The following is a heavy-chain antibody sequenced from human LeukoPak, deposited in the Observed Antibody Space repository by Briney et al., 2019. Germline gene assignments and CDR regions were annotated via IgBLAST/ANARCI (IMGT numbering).Heavy chain of an antibody. CDR2: IYYSGST. Sequence: SETLSLTCAVYGESFSGYYWNWIRRSPRKGLEWIGYIYYSGSTNYNPSLKSRVTISVDTSKNQFSLKLSSVTAADTAVYYCASSQGLGSYWFDYWGQGTLVTVSS. V-gene: IGHV4-59*01. CDR3: ASSQGLGSYWFDY. CDR1: GESFSGYY. D-gene: IGHD1-26*01. J-gene: IGHJ4*02.